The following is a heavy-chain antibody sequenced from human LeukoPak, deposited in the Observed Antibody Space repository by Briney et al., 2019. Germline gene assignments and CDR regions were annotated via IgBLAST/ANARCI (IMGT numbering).Heavy chain of an antibody. V-gene: IGHV4-59*08. CDR2: INYRGET. CDR3: ARLVASTYYYYGMDV. J-gene: IGHJ6*02. D-gene: IGHD2-15*01. Sequence: PSETLSLTCTVSGASTSSSFWSWIRQSPGKGLEWIGYINYRGETSQNPSLESRVSMSVDTSKNQISLQLTSVTAADTAVYYCARLVASTYYYYGMDVWGQGTTVTVSS. CDR1: GASTSSSF.